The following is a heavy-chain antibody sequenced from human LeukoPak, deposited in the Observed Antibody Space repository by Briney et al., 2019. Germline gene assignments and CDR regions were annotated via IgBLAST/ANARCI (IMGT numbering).Heavy chain of an antibody. J-gene: IGHJ4*02. V-gene: IGHV3-15*01. Sequence: GGSLRLSCAASGFTFSNAWMSWVRQAPGKGREGVGRFKSKTDGGTTDYAAPVKGRFTISRDDSKNTLYLQMNSLKTEDTAVYYCTTARSSICNWGQGTLVTASS. CDR2: FKSKTDGGTT. CDR1: GFTFSNAW. CDR3: TTARSSICN. D-gene: IGHD2-2*01.